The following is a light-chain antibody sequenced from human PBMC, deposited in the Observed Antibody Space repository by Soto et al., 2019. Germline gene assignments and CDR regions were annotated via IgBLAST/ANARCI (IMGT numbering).Light chain of an antibody. V-gene: IGLV3-21*02. CDR2: DDR. J-gene: IGLJ1*01. Sequence: SYELAQPPSVSVAPGQTARITCEGNNIGSKSVHWYQQKSGQAPVLVVYDDRDRPSGIPERFSGSKYGNTATLTISRVEAGDETDYSCQVWDNSSDHPGVFGTGTKVTVL. CDR3: QVWDNSSDHPGV. CDR1: NIGSKS.